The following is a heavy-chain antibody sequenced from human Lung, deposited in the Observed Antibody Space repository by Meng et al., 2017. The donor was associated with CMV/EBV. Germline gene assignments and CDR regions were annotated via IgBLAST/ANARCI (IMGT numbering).Heavy chain of an antibody. CDR1: GDSITNHNW. Sequence: QLQSRESAPPLVNPPATLSLTSAVSGDSITNHNWWAWVRQPPGKGLEWIGEIPHRGSSAYNPSLKSRVSMSIDKSKNQFSLKLTSVTAADTAVYHCLRRSGGSVWGQGTLVTVSS. CDR2: IPHRGSS. CDR3: LRRSGGSV. D-gene: IGHD3-10*01. J-gene: IGHJ1*01. V-gene: IGHV4-4*03.